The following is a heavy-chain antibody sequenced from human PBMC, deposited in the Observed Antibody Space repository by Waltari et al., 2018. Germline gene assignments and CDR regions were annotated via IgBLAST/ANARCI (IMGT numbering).Heavy chain of an antibody. CDR2: ISGSGGST. Sequence: EVQLLESGGGLVQPGGSLRLSCAASGFTFSSYAMSWVRQAPGKGLEWVSAISGSGGSTYYADSVKGRFTISRDNSKNTLYLQMNSLRAEDTAVYYCASPWGGGSSWYYNYFDYWGQGTLVTVSS. CDR1: GFTFSSYA. V-gene: IGHV3-23*01. CDR3: ASPWGGGSSWYYNYFDY. D-gene: IGHD6-13*01. J-gene: IGHJ4*02.